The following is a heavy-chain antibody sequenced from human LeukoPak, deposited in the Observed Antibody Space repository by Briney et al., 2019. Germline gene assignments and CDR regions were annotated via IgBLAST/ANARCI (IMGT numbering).Heavy chain of an antibody. V-gene: IGHV1-18*01. J-gene: IGHJ4*02. CDR3: ARDTPYYYDSSGYPSTFDY. D-gene: IGHD3-22*01. Sequence: ASVKVSCKASGYTFTSYGISWVRQAPGQGLEWMGWISAYNGNTNYAQKLQGRVTMTTDTSTSTAYMELRSLRSDDTAVYYCARDTPYYYDSSGYPSTFDYWGQETLVTVSS. CDR1: GYTFTSYG. CDR2: ISAYNGNT.